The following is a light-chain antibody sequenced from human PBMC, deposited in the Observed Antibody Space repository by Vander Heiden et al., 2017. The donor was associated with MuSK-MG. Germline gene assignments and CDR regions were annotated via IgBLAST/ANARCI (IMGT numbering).Light chain of an antibody. CDR1: QDISTY. Sequence: DIPITQSPSSLSASVGDRVTITCQASQDISTYLNWYQQKPGKAPKLLIYHASNLERGVPSRFSGSGSGTDFSFTITSLQPDDVATYHCQQFDSIPLTFGEGTKVEIK. CDR2: HAS. V-gene: IGKV1-33*01. CDR3: QQFDSIPLT. J-gene: IGKJ4*01.